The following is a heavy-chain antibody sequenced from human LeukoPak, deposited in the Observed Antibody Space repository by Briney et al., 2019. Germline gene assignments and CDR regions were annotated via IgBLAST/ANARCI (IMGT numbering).Heavy chain of an antibody. CDR3: ARAPRVRSGEYFDY. V-gene: IGHV3-53*01. Sequence: GGSLRLSCAASGFTVSSNYMSWVRQAPGKGLEWVSVIYSGGSTYYADSVKGRFTISRDNSKNTLYLQMNSLRAEDTAVYYCARAPRVRSGEYFDYWGQGTLVTVSS. D-gene: IGHD6-19*01. CDR2: IYSGGST. CDR1: GFTVSSNY. J-gene: IGHJ4*02.